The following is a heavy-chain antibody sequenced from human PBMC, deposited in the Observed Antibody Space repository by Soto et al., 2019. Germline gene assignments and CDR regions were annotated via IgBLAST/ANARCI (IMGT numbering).Heavy chain of an antibody. J-gene: IGHJ6*02. CDR2: INAGIGNM. CDR1: GYTFTDFA. D-gene: IGHD2-2*01. Sequence: ASVKVSCKTSGYTFTDFAIHWVRQTPGLSLEWMGWINAGIGNMRYSQKFQGRVSLTRDTSTSTVFMELRRLTPEDTAVYYCARPTCTTPDCLTPSDLYGMDVWGHGTTVTVSS. CDR3: ARPTCTTPDCLTPSDLYGMDV. V-gene: IGHV1-3*01.